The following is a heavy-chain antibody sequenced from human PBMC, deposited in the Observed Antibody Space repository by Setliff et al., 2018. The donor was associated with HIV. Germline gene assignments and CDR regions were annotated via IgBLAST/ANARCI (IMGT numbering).Heavy chain of an antibody. CDR1: GYTFTSYG. D-gene: IGHD2-2*01. J-gene: IGHJ5*02. CDR3: ARDVPTYCSSINCYDTMNQNWFDP. V-gene: IGHV1-18*01. CDR2: ISAYNGHT. Sequence: ASVKVSCKASGYTFTSYGISWVRQAPGQGLEWMGWISAYNGHTNYAQKFQGRVTMTIDTSTSTAYTEMRSLRSDDTAVYYCARDVPTYCSSINCYDTMNQNWFDPWGQGTLVTAPQ.